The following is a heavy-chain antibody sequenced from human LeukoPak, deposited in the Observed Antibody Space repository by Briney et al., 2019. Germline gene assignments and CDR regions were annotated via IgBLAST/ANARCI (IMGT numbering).Heavy chain of an antibody. V-gene: IGHV4-34*01. CDR1: GGSFSGYY. J-gene: IGHJ4*02. Sequence: SETLSLTCAVYGGSFSGYYWSWIRQPPGKGLEWIGEINHSGGTNYNPSLKSRVTISVDTSKNQFSLKLSSVTAADTAVYYCATKESSYPSGSYYFDYWGQGTLVTVSS. CDR2: INHSGGT. D-gene: IGHD1-26*01. CDR3: ATKESSYPSGSYYFDY.